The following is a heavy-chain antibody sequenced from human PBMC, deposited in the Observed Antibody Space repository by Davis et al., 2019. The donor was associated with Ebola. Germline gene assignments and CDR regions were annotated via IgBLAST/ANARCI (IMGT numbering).Heavy chain of an antibody. Sequence: GESLKISCAASGFTFSDYYMSWIRQAPGKGLEWVAVISYDGSNKYYADSVKGRFTISRDNSKNTLYLQMNSLRAEGTAVYYCAKEAGYSSGWNPYFDYWGQGTLVTVSS. CDR2: ISYDGSNK. CDR1: GFTFSDYY. CDR3: AKEAGYSSGWNPYFDY. V-gene: IGHV3-30*18. J-gene: IGHJ4*02. D-gene: IGHD6-19*01.